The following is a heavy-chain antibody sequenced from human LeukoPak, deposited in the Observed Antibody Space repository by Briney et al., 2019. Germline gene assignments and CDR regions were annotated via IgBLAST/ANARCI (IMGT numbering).Heavy chain of an antibody. CDR3: ARHTIMGATKSDFDY. Sequence: GESLRISCEGSGYNFATYWIAWVRQVPGKGLEWMGIIYPGDPDTRYSPSFQGQVTISADKSTSTAYLQWSSLKASDTAMYYCARHTIMGATKSDFDYWGQGTLVTVSS. CDR1: GYNFATYW. D-gene: IGHD1-26*01. V-gene: IGHV5-51*01. J-gene: IGHJ4*02. CDR2: IYPGDPDT.